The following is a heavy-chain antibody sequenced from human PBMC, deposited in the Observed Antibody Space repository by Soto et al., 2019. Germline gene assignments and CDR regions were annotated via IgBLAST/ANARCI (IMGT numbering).Heavy chain of an antibody. CDR3: ARAGPRDYYESSGALLWGVVHAFDI. J-gene: IGHJ3*02. CDR2: IYYNGST. Sequence: QVQLQESGPGLVKPSQTLSLTCTVSGDSISDGGYFWSWIRQLPGKGLEWIAYIYYNGSTYSNPSLKSRVTTSLDTSKNQFSLQLSSVTAADTAVYYCARAGPRDYYESSGALLWGVVHAFDIWGQGTKVTVSS. CDR1: GDSISDGGYF. D-gene: IGHD3-22*01. V-gene: IGHV4-31*03.